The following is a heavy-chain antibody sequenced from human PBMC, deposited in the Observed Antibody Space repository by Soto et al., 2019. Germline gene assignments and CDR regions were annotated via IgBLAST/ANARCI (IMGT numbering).Heavy chain of an antibody. D-gene: IGHD5-18*01. Sequence: SETLSLPCPVSGGSISQGSYYWSWFRQPPGKGLEWIGYIYYSGSTNYNPSLKSRVTISVDTSKNQFSLKLSSVTAADTAVYYCARVNGYSYGVRAVDYWGQGTLVTFSS. CDR2: IYYSGST. J-gene: IGHJ4*02. CDR1: GGSISQGSYY. CDR3: ARVNGYSYGVRAVDY. V-gene: IGHV4-61*01.